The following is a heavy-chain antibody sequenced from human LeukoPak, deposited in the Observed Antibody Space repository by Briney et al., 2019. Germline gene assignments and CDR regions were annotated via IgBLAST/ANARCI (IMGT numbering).Heavy chain of an antibody. D-gene: IGHD3-22*01. CDR1: GFTFSNAW. J-gene: IGHJ4*02. CDR2: IKSKTDGGTT. Sequence: PGGSLRLSCAASGFTFSNAWMSWVRQAPGKGLEWVGRIKSKTDGGTTDYAAPVKGRFTISRDDSKNTLYLQMNSLKTEDTAVYYCTTESTYYYDSSGYYWGVYWGQGTLVTVSS. V-gene: IGHV3-15*01. CDR3: TTESTYYYDSSGYYWGVY.